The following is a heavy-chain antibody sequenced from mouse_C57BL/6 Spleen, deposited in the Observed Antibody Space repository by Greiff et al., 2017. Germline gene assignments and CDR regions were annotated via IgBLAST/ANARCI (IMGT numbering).Heavy chain of an antibody. V-gene: IGHV5-17*01. D-gene: IGHD2-1*01. CDR3: ARGRNYYYGNYEGSAMDY. J-gene: IGHJ4*01. Sequence: DVKLQESGGGLVKPGGSLKLSCAASGFTFSDYGMHWVRQAPEKGLEWVAYISSGSSTIYYADTVKGRFTISRDNAKNTLFLQMTSLRSEDTAMYYCARGRNYYYGNYEGSAMDYWGQGTSVTVSS. CDR2: ISSGSSTI. CDR1: GFTFSDYG.